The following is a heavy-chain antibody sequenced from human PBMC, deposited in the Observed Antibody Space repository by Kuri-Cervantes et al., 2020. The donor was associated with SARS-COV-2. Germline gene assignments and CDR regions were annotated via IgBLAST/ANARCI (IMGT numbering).Heavy chain of an antibody. J-gene: IGHJ4*02. CDR2: ISGSGSYI. CDR3: AKGNPTYNWNRFGYFDY. D-gene: IGHD1-20*01. Sequence: GESLKISCAASGFSLSRYTMNWVRQAPGKALEWVSSISGSGSYIYYADSVKGRFTISRDNSKNTLYLQMNSLRAEDTAVYYCAKGNPTYNWNRFGYFDYWGQGTLVTVSS. V-gene: IGHV3-21*04. CDR1: GFSLSRYT.